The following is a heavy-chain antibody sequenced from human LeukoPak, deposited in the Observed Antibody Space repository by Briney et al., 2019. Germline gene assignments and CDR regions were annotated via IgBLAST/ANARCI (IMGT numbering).Heavy chain of an antibody. D-gene: IGHD3-10*01. CDR1: GFTFSSYS. CDR2: MSYDGSNE. CDR3: ARGHGSGAWLIDY. Sequence: GRSLRLSCAASGFTFSSYSMHWVRQTPGKGLEWVAVMSYDGSNEHYADSVKGRFTISRDNSKDTLYLQMNSLRAEDTAVYYCARGHGSGAWLIDYWGQGTLVTVS. J-gene: IGHJ4*02. V-gene: IGHV3-30-3*01.